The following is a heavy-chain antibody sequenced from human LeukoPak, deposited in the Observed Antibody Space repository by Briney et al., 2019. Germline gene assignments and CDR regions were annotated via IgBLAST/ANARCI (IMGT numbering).Heavy chain of an antibody. CDR2: HYYSGST. V-gene: IGHV4-39*01. D-gene: IGHD3-9*01. CDR3: ARHRAGYHLDW. CDR1: GASINSSGYY. Sequence: SETLSLTCAVSGASINSSGYYWGWIRQPPGKGLEWIGSHYYSGSTYYNPSLKSRVTISVDTSKNHFSLKLNSVTAADTAVYYCARHRAGYHLDWWGQGTLVTVSS. J-gene: IGHJ4*02.